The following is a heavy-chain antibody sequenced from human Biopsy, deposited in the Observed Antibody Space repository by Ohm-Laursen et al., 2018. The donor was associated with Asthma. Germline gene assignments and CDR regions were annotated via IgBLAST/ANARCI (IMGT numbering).Heavy chain of an antibody. J-gene: IGHJ4*02. D-gene: IGHD2-15*01. V-gene: IGHV4-59*01. Sequence: SETLSLSWTVYGVSIRSYYWTRIRQPPGKGLEWIGNIHYSGSTYSNPSLKSRVTISVDTSKKQISLRLSSVIAADTAVYYCAGFCSGGNCQDHWGQGTLVTVSS. CDR3: AGFCSGGNCQDH. CDR1: GVSIRSYY. CDR2: IHYSGST.